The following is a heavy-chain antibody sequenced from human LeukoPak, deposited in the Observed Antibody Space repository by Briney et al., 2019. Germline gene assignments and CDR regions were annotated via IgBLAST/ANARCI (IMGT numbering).Heavy chain of an antibody. D-gene: IGHD3-10*01. J-gene: IGHJ5*02. CDR3: ARAAAYYGSGSPFSWFDP. CDR2: IYYSGST. CDR1: GGSISRYY. Sequence: SETLSLTCTVSGGSISRYYWSWIRQPPGKGLEWIGSIYYSGSTNYKSSLKSRVTISVDTSKNQFSLKLSSVTAADTAVYYCARAAAYYGSGSPFSWFDPWGQGTLVTVSS. V-gene: IGHV4-59*01.